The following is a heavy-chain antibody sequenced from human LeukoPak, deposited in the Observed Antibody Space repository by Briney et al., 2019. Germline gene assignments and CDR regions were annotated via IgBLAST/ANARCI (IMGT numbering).Heavy chain of an antibody. Sequence: SETLSLTCTVSGGSISSSSYYWGWIRQPPGKGLEWIGSIYYSGSAYYNPSLKSRVTISVDTSKNQFSLKLSSVTAADTAMYYCARAAPGRLSINWGQGTLVTVSS. V-gene: IGHV4-39*07. CDR2: IYYSGSA. CDR3: ARAAPGRLSIN. CDR1: GGSISSSSYY. J-gene: IGHJ4*02. D-gene: IGHD3-16*02.